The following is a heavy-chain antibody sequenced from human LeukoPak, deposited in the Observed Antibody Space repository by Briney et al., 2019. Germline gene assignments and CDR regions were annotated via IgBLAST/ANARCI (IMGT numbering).Heavy chain of an antibody. CDR1: GFTFDDYA. D-gene: IGHD4-23*01. Sequence: GGSLRLSCAASGFTFDDYAMHWVRQAPGEGLEWVSGISWNSGSIGYADSVKVRFIISRDYAKNSLYLEMNSLRAEDTALYYCAKDHGGNLDWYFDLWGRGTLVTVSS. J-gene: IGHJ2*01. CDR2: ISWNSGSI. V-gene: IGHV3-9*01. CDR3: AKDHGGNLDWYFDL.